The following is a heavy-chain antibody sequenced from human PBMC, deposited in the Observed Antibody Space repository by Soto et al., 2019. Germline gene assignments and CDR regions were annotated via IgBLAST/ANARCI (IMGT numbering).Heavy chain of an antibody. J-gene: IGHJ4*02. CDR3: AKVGYNSWVDY. CDR2: ISYDGSNK. Sequence: GGSLRLSCAASGFTFSSYGMHWVRQAPGKGLEWVAVISYDGSNKYYADYVKGRFTISRDNSKNTLYLQMNSLRAEDTAVYYCAKVGYNSWVDYWGQGTLVTVSS. V-gene: IGHV3-30*18. CDR1: GFTFSSYG. D-gene: IGHD5-12*01.